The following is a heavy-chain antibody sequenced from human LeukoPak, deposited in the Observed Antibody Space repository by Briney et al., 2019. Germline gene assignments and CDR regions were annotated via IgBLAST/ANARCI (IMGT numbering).Heavy chain of an antibody. CDR3: ARDPPRGHSGYGIDY. D-gene: IGHD5-12*01. V-gene: IGHV3-74*01. J-gene: IGHJ4*02. Sequence: PGGSLRLSCAASGFTFSSYWMHWVRQAPGKGLVWVSRINSDGSSTNYADSVKGRFTISRDNAKNTLYLQMNSLRAEDTAVYYCARDPPRGHSGYGIDYWGQGTLVTVSS. CDR2: INSDGSST. CDR1: GFTFSSYW.